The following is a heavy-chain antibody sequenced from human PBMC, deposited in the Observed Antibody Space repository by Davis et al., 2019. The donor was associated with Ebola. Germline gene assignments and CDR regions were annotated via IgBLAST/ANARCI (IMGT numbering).Heavy chain of an antibody. CDR3: ARSSYYAGSGTFYSFDY. Sequence: PGGSLRLSCAASGFAFSNYNINWVRQAPGKGLEWASYISSTSKTIYYADSAKGRFTISRDNAKNSLFLQMSSLRDEDMAVYYCARSSYYAGSGTFYSFDYWGQGTLVTVSS. V-gene: IGHV3-48*02. J-gene: IGHJ4*02. CDR2: ISSTSKTI. D-gene: IGHD3-10*01. CDR1: GFAFSNYN.